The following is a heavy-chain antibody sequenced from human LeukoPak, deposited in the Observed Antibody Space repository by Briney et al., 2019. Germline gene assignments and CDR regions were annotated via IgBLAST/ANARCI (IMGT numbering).Heavy chain of an antibody. CDR1: GFTFRLYS. D-gene: IGHD3-9*01. Sequence: GGSLRLSCAASGFTFRLYSMDWVRQAPGKGLEWVSYIRSSDGAIAYADSVKGRFTISRDDAKNSLYLQMNSLRDEDTAVYYCARDRDWAFDYWGQGTLITVSS. J-gene: IGHJ4*02. V-gene: IGHV3-48*02. CDR3: ARDRDWAFDY. CDR2: IRSSDGAI.